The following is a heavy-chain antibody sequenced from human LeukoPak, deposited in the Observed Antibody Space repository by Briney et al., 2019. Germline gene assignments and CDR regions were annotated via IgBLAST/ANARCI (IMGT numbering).Heavy chain of an antibody. CDR1: GFTFSSYW. D-gene: IGHD1-26*01. CDR2: INSDGSST. V-gene: IGHV3-74*01. J-gene: IGHJ4*02. CDR3: AFDTNRGSFDY. Sequence: GGSLRLSCAASGFTFSSYWMHWVRQAPGKGLVWVSRINSDGSSTSYADSVKGRFTISRDNAKNTLYLQMNSLRAEDTAVYYCAFDTNRGSFDYWGQGTLVTVSS.